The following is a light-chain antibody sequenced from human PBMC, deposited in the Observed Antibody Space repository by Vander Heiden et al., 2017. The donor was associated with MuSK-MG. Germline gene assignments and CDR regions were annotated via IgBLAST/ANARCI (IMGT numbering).Light chain of an antibody. Sequence: DIQMTQSPSSLSASVGDRVTITCRASQDIDIYLAWYQQKPGKVPELLIYSASTLQSGVPSRFSGSRSGTDFTLTISNLQPEDVATYYCQKVNSAAFTFGHGTKVDIK. J-gene: IGKJ3*01. V-gene: IGKV1-27*01. CDR2: SAS. CDR1: QDIDIY. CDR3: QKVNSAAFT.